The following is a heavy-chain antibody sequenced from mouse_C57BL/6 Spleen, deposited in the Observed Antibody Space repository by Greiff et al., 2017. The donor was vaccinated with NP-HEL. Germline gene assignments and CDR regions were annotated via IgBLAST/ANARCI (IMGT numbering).Heavy chain of an antibody. D-gene: IGHD1-1*01. CDR3: TTDGRLY. V-gene: IGHV14-4*01. J-gene: IGHJ2*01. CDR1: GFNIKDDY. CDR2: IDPENGDT. Sequence: EVQLQQSGAELVRPGASVKLSCTASGFNIKDDYMHWVKQRPEQGLEWIGWIDPENGDTEYASKFQGKATITADTSSNTAYLQLSSLTSEDTAVYYCTTDGRLYWGQGTTLTVSS.